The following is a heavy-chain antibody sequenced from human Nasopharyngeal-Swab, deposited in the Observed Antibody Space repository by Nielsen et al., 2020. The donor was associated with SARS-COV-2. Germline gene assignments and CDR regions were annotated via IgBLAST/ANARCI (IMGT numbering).Heavy chain of an antibody. CDR1: GFTVSSNY. Sequence: GEPLTISCAASGFTVSSNYMSWVRQAPGKGLEWVSVIYSGGSTYYADSVKGRFTISRDNSKSTLYLQMNSLRAEDTAVYYCARGSFDYYYGMDVWGQGTTVTVSS. CDR3: ARGSFDYYYGMDV. J-gene: IGHJ6*02. CDR2: IYSGGST. V-gene: IGHV3-53*01.